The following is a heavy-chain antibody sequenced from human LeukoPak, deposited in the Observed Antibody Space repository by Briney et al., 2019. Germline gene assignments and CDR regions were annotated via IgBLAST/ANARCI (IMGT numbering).Heavy chain of an antibody. CDR2: ISSSGGST. CDR3: LKPYDY. CDR1: GFTFSSNV. J-gene: IGHJ4*02. Sequence: PGGSLRLSCSASGFTFSSNVMHWVRQAPGKGLEYVSAISSSGGSTFYSDSVKGRLTISRDNSKNTLYLQMSSLRTEDTAVYYCLKPYDYWGQGTLVTVSS. V-gene: IGHV3-64D*06.